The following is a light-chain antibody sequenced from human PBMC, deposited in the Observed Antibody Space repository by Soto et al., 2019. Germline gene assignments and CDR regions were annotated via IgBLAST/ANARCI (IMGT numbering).Light chain of an antibody. CDR3: SSYGGNNNLI. V-gene: IGLV2-8*01. J-gene: IGLJ2*01. CDR1: SSDVGGYNY. Sequence: QSVLTQPPSASGSPGQSVTISCTGTSSDVGGYNYVSWYQQHPGEAPKLMIYEVTKRPSGVPDRFSGSKSGSTASLTVSGLQAEDEADYYCSSYGGNNNLIFGGGTKVTVL. CDR2: EVT.